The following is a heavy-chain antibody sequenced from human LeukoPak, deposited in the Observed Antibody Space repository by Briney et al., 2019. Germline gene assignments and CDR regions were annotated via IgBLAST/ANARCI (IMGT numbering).Heavy chain of an antibody. V-gene: IGHV4-30-2*01. CDR1: GGSISSGGYS. CDR2: IYHSGST. D-gene: IGHD2-2*01. J-gene: IGHJ4*02. CDR3: ARESTSCSDCFDY. Sequence: SQTLSLTCAVSGGSISSGGYSWSWIRQPPGRALEWIGYIYHSGSTYYNPSLKSRVTISVDRSKNQFSLKLSSVTAADTAVYYCARESTSCSDCFDYWGQGTLVTVSS.